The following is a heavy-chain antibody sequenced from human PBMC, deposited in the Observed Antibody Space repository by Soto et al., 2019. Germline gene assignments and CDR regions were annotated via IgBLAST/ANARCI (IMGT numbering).Heavy chain of an antibody. V-gene: IGHV4-59*01. Sequence: QVQLQESGPGLVKPSETLSLTCTVSGGSISSYYWSWIRQPPGKGLEWIGYIYYSGSTNYNPSLKSRGTISVDTSKNQFSLKLSSVTAADTAVYYCARARGDSFFDYWGQGTLVTVSS. CDR2: IYYSGST. D-gene: IGHD3-16*01. CDR3: ARARGDSFFDY. CDR1: GGSISSYY. J-gene: IGHJ4*02.